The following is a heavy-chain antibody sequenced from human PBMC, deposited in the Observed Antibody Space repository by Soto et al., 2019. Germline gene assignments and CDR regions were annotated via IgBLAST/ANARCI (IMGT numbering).Heavy chain of an antibody. V-gene: IGHV1-2*02. CDR1: GYTFSGYY. CDR3: ARSLTEGYCTITGCYTRPLYGMDV. CDR2: INPNSGGT. Sequence: QEQLVQSGAEVKKPGASVKVSCKASGYTFSGYYIHWLRQAPGQGLEWMGWINPNSGGTNYAQKFQGRVTVTRDTPTSTAYMELSRLTSDDTAVYYCARSLTEGYCTITGCYTRPLYGMDVRGQGTTVTVSS. D-gene: IGHD2-2*02. J-gene: IGHJ6*02.